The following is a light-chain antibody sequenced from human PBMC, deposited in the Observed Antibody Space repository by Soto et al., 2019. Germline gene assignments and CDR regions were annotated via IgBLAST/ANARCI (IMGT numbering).Light chain of an antibody. Sequence: DIQMTKSPSSLSASVGDRVTITCRASQSISSYLNWYQQKPGKAPKLLIYAASSLQSGVPSRFSGSGYGTDFTLTISSLQPEDFATYYCQQSYSTPQFTFGPGTKVDIK. CDR3: QQSYSTPQFT. CDR1: QSISSY. CDR2: AAS. V-gene: IGKV1-39*01. J-gene: IGKJ3*01.